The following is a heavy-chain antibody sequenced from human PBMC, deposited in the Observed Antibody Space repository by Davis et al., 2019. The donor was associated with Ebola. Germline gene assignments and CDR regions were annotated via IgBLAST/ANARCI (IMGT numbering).Heavy chain of an antibody. CDR2: INHSGST. CDR3: ARKPIVVVPAAMGSYFDY. CDR1: GGSFSGYY. J-gene: IGHJ4*02. Sequence: PSATLSPTCAVYGGSFSGYYWSWIRQPPGKGLEWIGEINHSGSTNYNPSLKSRVTISVDTSKNQFSLKLSSVTAADTAVYYCARKPIVVVPAAMGSYFDYWGQGTLVTVSS. D-gene: IGHD2-2*01. V-gene: IGHV4-34*01.